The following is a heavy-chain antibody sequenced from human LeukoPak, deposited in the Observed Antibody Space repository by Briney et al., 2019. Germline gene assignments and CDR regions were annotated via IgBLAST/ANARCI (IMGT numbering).Heavy chain of an antibody. CDR2: INGGSGTI. CDR3: ARLYGDWFDP. J-gene: IGHJ5*02. V-gene: IGHV3-48*01. D-gene: IGHD4-17*01. CDR1: GFTFTNYN. Sequence: GGALRLSCAASGFTFTNYNMNRVRQAPGKGLEWISYINGGSGTIYYADSVRGRFTVSRDNAKDSLWLQMDSLRVEDTAVYFCARLYGDWFDPWGPGTLVTVSS.